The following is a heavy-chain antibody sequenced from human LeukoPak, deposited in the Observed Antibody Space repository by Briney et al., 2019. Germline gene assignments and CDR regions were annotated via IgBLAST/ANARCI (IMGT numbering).Heavy chain of an antibody. V-gene: IGHV4-34*01. D-gene: IGHD4-17*01. CDR1: GGSFSGYY. CDR3: ARGTRLRPSDY. CDR2: INHSGST. Sequence: SETLSLTCAVYGGSFSGYYRSWIRQPPGKGLEWIGEINHSGSTNYNPSLKSRVTISVDTSKNQFSLKLSSVTAADTAVYYCARGTRLRPSDYWGQGTLVTVSS. J-gene: IGHJ4*02.